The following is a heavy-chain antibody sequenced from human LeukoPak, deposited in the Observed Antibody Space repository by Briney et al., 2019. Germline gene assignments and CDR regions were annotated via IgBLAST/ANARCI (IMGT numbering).Heavy chain of an antibody. D-gene: IGHD1-26*01. Sequence: PGGSLRLSCAASGFTFSSYAMSWVRQPPGQGLEWVSAISGSGGSTYYADSVKGRFTISRDNSKNTLYLQMNSLRAEDTAVYYCARDPYSGSYGDYYYYYMDVWGKGTTVTISS. J-gene: IGHJ6*03. CDR3: ARDPYSGSYGDYYYYYMDV. V-gene: IGHV3-23*01. CDR2: ISGSGGST. CDR1: GFTFSSYA.